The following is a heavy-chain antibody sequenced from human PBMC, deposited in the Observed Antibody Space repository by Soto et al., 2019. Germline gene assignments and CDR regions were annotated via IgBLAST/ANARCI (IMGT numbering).Heavy chain of an antibody. J-gene: IGHJ4*02. CDR2: ISAYNGNT. CDR3: ASGIAVAGTGASDY. D-gene: IGHD6-19*01. Sequence: ASVKVSCKASGYTFTSYGISWVRQAPGQGLEWMGWISAYNGNTNYAQKLQGRVTMTTDTSTSTAYMELRSLRSDDTAVYYCASGIAVAGTGASDYWGQGTLVTVSS. V-gene: IGHV1-18*01. CDR1: GYTFTSYG.